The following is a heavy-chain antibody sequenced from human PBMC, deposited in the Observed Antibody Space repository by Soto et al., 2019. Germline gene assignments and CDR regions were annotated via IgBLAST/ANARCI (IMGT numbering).Heavy chain of an antibody. CDR3: AHCRRGRGIITPSS. CDR1: GFSLSTNGVS. J-gene: IGHJ5*02. V-gene: IGHV2-5*02. Sequence: QITLKESGPTLVKPTQTLTLTCTFSGFSLSTNGVSVGWIRQPPGKALEWLALIYWDDDKRYSPSLKNRLTITKDTSKNQVVLTMTSMDPVDTATYYCAHCRRGRGIITPSSWGQGTLVTVSS. CDR2: IYWDDDK. D-gene: IGHD3-10*01.